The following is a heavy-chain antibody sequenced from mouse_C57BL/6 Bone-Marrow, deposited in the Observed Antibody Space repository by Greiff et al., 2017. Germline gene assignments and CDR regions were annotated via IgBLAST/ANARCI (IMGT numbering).Heavy chain of an antibody. CDR1: GFSFNTYA. Sequence: VQLKESGGGLVQPKGSLKLSCAASGFSFNTYAMNWVRQAPGKGLEWVARIRSKSNNYATYYADSVKDRFTISRDDSESMLYLQMNNLKTEDTAMYYCGRRLYYGNWGFAYWGQGTLVTVSA. J-gene: IGHJ3*01. CDR3: GRRLYYGNWGFAY. V-gene: IGHV10-1*01. CDR2: IRSKSNNYAT. D-gene: IGHD2-1*01.